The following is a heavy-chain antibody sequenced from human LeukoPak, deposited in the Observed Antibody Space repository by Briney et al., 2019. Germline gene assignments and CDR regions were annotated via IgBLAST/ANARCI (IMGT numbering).Heavy chain of an antibody. Sequence: PGGSLRLSCAASGFTLSTFDMNWVRQAPGKGLEWVSSISTSSRYIYYRDSVKGRFTISRDDAKNSLYLQMNSLTVEDTAVYYCARADCCGSTSYLRHSWFDPWGQGTLVTVSS. V-gene: IGHV3-21*06. CDR3: ARADCCGSTSYLRHSWFDP. CDR1: GFTLSTFD. D-gene: IGHD2-15*01. J-gene: IGHJ5*02. CDR2: ISTSSRYI.